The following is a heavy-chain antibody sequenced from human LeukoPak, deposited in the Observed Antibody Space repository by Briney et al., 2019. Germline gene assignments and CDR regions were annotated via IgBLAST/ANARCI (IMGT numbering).Heavy chain of an antibody. CDR3: ARQQWPYYFDH. J-gene: IGHJ4*02. V-gene: IGHV5-51*01. Sequence: GESLKISCKSSGYSFTSYWNGWVRQMPGKGLEWMGIIYPADSDTRYSPSFQGQVTISADKSISTAYLQWTSLKASDTAMYYCARQQWPYYFDHWGQGTLVTVSS. CDR1: GYSFTSYW. D-gene: IGHD6-19*01. CDR2: IYPADSDT.